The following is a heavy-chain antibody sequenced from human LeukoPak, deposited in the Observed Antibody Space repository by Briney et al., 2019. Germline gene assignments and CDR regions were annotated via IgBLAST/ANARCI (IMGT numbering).Heavy chain of an antibody. V-gene: IGHV3-23*01. CDR3: AKGRGLLWFGESIDY. CDR2: ISGGGGGT. CDR1: GFTFSSYG. D-gene: IGHD3-10*01. J-gene: IGHJ4*02. Sequence: GGSLRLSCAASGFTFSSYGMSWVRQAPGKGLEWVSDISGGGGGTYYADSVKGRFTISRDNSKNTLYLQMNSLRAEDTAVYFCAKGRGLLWFGESIDYWGQGTLVTVSS.